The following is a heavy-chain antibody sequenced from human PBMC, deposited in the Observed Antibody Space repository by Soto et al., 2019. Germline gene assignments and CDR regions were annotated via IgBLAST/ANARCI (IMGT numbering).Heavy chain of an antibody. V-gene: IGHV3-23*01. CDR3: AKDTVFGYYYDSSGYQEGGAFDI. J-gene: IGHJ3*02. CDR1: GFTFSSYA. Sequence: GALRLSCAASGFTFSSYAMSWVRQAPGKGLKWVSAISGSGGSTYYADSMKGRVTISRDTSKNTLYLQMNSLRAEDTAVYYCAKDTVFGYYYDSSGYQEGGAFDIWG. CDR2: ISGSGGST. D-gene: IGHD3-22*01.